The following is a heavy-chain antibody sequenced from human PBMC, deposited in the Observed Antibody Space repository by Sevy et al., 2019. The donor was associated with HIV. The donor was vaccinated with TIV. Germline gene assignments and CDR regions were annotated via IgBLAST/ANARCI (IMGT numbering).Heavy chain of an antibody. J-gene: IGHJ6*02. CDR2: IKEDGSQK. Sequence: GGSLRLSCAASGFSFSKYWMSWVRQAPGKGLEWVANIKEDGSQKNYLESVKGRFTISRDNAKNLLYLQMNSLRDEDTAVYYCAREPEDTAMVPTGGYYGMDVWGQGTTVTVSS. V-gene: IGHV3-7*01. D-gene: IGHD5-18*01. CDR3: AREPEDTAMVPTGGYYGMDV. CDR1: GFSFSKYW.